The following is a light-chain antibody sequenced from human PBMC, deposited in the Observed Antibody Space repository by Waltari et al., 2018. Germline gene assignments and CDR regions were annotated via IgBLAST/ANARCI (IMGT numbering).Light chain of an antibody. Sequence: VMIQPSVSLTVTPGVPAPTTCKFSQSLVDSADGDTYLDCYLHKPGHSPRLLIYTLSHRASGVPDRFSGSGSGTDYTLRISRVEAEDSGIYFCLQRRRFPYTFGPGTKMEI. CDR3: LQRRRFPYT. J-gene: IGKJ3*01. V-gene: IGKV2-40*01. CDR1: QSLVDSADGDTY. CDR2: TLS.